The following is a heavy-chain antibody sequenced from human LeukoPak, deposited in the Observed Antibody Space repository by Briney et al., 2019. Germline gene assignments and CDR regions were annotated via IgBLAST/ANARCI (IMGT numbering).Heavy chain of an antibody. V-gene: IGHV4-34*01. CDR3: ARGGVGSSSSGPLYAFDI. Sequence: SETLSLTCAVYGGSFSGYYWSWIRQPPGKGLEWIGEINHSGSTNYNPSLKSRVTISVDTSKNQFSLKLSSVTAADTAVYYCARGGVGSSSSGPLYAFDIWGQGTMVTVSS. CDR1: GGSFSGYY. CDR2: INHSGST. D-gene: IGHD6-6*01. J-gene: IGHJ3*02.